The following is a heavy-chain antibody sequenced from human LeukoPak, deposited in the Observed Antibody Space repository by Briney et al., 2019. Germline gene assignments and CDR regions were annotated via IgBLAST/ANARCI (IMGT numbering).Heavy chain of an antibody. CDR1: GFTFSSYN. D-gene: IGHD3-3*01. CDR2: ISSGSIYM. J-gene: IGHJ4*02. CDR3: ARGVVYPTWSGPHWSDY. Sequence: GGSLRLSCAASGFTFSSYNMNWVRQAPGKGLEWVSSISSGSIYMFYADSVKGRFTISRDNAKNSLYLQMNSLRAEDTAVYYCARGVVYPTWSGPHWSDYWGQGTLVTVSS. V-gene: IGHV3-21*01.